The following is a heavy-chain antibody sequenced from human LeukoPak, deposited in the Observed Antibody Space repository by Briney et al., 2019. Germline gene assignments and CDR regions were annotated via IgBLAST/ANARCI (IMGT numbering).Heavy chain of an antibody. V-gene: IGHV4-59*01. D-gene: IGHD2-21*02. CDR1: GGSITTYY. CDR3: ASGSVVTALDQ. J-gene: IGHJ4*02. CDR2: ISYTGNT. Sequence: KTSETLSLTCAVSGGSITTYYWTWIRQPPGQALEWIGYISYTGNTKYNPSLESRVTMSIDTSKNEFSLKIYSVNAADTAVYFCASGSVVTALDQWGQGTLVTVSS.